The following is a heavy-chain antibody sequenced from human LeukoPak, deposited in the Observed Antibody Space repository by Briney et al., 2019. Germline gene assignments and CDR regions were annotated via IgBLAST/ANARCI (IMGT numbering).Heavy chain of an antibody. CDR2: IWYDGSNK. D-gene: IGHD6-19*01. J-gene: IGHJ4*02. Sequence: GGSLRLSRAASGFTFSSYGMHWVRQAPGKGLEWVAVIWYDGSNKYYADSVKGRFTISRDNSKNTLYLQMNSLRAEDTAVYYCAKDRVAVAGPNLFDYWGQGTVVTVSS. CDR1: GFTFSSYG. V-gene: IGHV3-33*06. CDR3: AKDRVAVAGPNLFDY.